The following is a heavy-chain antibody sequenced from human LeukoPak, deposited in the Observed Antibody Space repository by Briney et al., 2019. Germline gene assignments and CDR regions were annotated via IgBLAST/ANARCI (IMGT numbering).Heavy chain of an antibody. CDR3: AKGPERWLPVDY. V-gene: IGHV3-23*01. J-gene: IGHJ4*02. D-gene: IGHD5-24*01. CDR2: ISGSGGST. CDR1: GFTFSSYA. Sequence: GRSPRLSCAASGFTFSSYAMSWVRQAPGKGLEWVSAISGSGGSTYYADSVKGRFTISRDNSKNTLYLQMNSLRAEDTAVYYCAKGPERWLPVDYWGQGTLVTVSS.